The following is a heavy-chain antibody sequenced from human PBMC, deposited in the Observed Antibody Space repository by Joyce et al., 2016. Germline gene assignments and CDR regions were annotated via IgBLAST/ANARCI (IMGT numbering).Heavy chain of an antibody. Sequence: QVQLVQSGAEAKKPGSSVKVSCKASGGTLSSYAITWVRQAPGKGLEWMGGSIPLFGTANSAQKFQGRVTITADESTSTVYMELSSLRSEDTAVYYCARGPGSSDIYYFDYWGQGTLVTVSS. V-gene: IGHV1-69*01. CDR3: ARGPGSSDIYYFDY. D-gene: IGHD2-21*01. CDR2: SIPLFGTA. CDR1: GGTLSSYA. J-gene: IGHJ4*02.